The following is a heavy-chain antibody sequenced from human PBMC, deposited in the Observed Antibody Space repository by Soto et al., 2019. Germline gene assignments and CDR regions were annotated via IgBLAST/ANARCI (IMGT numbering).Heavy chain of an antibody. J-gene: IGHJ6*02. CDR2: ISTYNGDT. CDR1: GYTFTRSG. CDR3: AGEGVAPYYYYGMDV. D-gene: IGHD5-12*01. V-gene: IGHV1-18*01. Sequence: QVQLVQSGAEVKKPGASVKVSCKASGYTFTRSGISWVRQAPGQGLEWMGWISTYNGDTNYAQTFQGRVTMTTDTSTSTGPIEVRSRRSDDTAVYYCAGEGVAPYYYYGMDVWGQGTPVTVS.